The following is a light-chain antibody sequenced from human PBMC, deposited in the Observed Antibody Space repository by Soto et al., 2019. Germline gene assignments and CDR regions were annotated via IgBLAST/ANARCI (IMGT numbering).Light chain of an antibody. J-gene: IGLJ2*01. Sequence: QSVLTQPPSASGTPGQRVTISCSGSSSNIGSNYEYWYQQLPGTAPKLLIYRNNQRPSGVPDRFSGSKSGTSASLAISGLRSEDEADYYCAAWDDSLSDVVFGGGTKLTVL. V-gene: IGLV1-47*01. CDR2: RNN. CDR3: AAWDDSLSDVV. CDR1: SSNIGSNY.